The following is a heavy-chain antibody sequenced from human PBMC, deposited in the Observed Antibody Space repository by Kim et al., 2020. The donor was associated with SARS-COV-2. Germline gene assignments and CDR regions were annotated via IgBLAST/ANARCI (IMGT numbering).Heavy chain of an antibody. Sequence: SETLSLTCTVSVGSISGYYWSWIRQPPGKGLEWIGYIYYSGSTNYNSSLKSRVTISVDTSKNQFSLKLSSVTAADTAVYYCARSPGYYFDYWGQGTLVTVSS. CDR1: VGSISGYY. V-gene: IGHV4-59*01. CDR2: IYYSGST. CDR3: ARSPGYYFDY. D-gene: IGHD3-10*01. J-gene: IGHJ4*02.